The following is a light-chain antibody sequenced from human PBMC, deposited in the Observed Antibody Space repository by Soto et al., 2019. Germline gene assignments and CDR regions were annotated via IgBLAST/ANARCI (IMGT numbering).Light chain of an antibody. Sequence: QSALTQPASVSGSLGQSITISCSGTSSGVGGYKYVSWYQQHPGKAPKLMIYEVSNRPSGVSNRFSGSKSGNTASLTISGLQSEDEADYYCGSYSSSNTLGVFGGGTKLTVL. V-gene: IGLV2-14*01. CDR1: SSGVGGYKY. J-gene: IGLJ2*01. CDR2: EVS. CDR3: GSYSSSNTLGV.